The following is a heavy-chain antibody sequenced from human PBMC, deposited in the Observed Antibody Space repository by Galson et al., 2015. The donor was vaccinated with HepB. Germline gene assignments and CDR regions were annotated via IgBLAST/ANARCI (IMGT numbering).Heavy chain of an antibody. J-gene: IGHJ4*02. CDR2: INHSGST. D-gene: IGHD1-26*01. Sequence: ETLSLTCAVYGGSFSGYYWNWIRQPPGKGLEWIGEINHSGSTNCNPSLKSRVTISVDTSKNQFSLKLSSVTAADTAVYYCARSPGIVGGTMFDYWGQGTLVTVSS. CDR3: ARSPGIVGGTMFDY. V-gene: IGHV4-34*01. CDR1: GGSFSGYY.